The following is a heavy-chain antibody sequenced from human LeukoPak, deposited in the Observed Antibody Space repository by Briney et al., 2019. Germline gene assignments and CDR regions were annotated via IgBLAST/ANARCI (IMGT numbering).Heavy chain of an antibody. CDR3: ARDPNYDSSGYAPGSVFDY. J-gene: IGHJ4*02. Sequence: ASVTVSCKASGYTFTGYYMHWVRQAPGQGLEWMGWINPNSGGTNYAQKFQGRVTMTRDTSISTAYMEMSRLRSDDTAVYYCARDPNYDSSGYAPGSVFDYWGQGTLVTVSS. CDR2: INPNSGGT. V-gene: IGHV1-2*02. D-gene: IGHD3-22*01. CDR1: GYTFTGYY.